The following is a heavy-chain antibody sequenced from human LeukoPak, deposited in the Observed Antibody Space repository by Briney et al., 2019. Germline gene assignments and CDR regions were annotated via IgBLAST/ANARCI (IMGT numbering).Heavy chain of an antibody. CDR3: AATEAYQLQLIFDY. D-gene: IGHD2-2*01. V-gene: IGHV1-58*01. Sequence: SVKVSCKASGFTFTSSAVQWVRQARGQRLEWIGWIVVGSGNTNYAQKFQERVTITRDMSTSTAYMELSSLRSEDTAVYYCAATEAYQLQLIFDYWGQGTLVTVFS. CDR1: GFTFTSSA. J-gene: IGHJ4*02. CDR2: IVVGSGNT.